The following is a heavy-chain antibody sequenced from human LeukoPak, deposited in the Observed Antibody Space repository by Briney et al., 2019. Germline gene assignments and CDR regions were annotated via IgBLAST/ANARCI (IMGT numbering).Heavy chain of an antibody. V-gene: IGHV3-64D*09. Sequence: PGGSLRLSCAASGFALSTYWMHWVRQAPGKGLEYVSAISSNGGSTYYADSVKGRFTISRDNSKNTLYLQMSSLRAEDTAVYYCVKQQQLAGWAFDIWGQGTMVTVSS. CDR2: ISSNGGST. CDR1: GFALSTYW. J-gene: IGHJ3*02. D-gene: IGHD6-13*01. CDR3: VKQQQLAGWAFDI.